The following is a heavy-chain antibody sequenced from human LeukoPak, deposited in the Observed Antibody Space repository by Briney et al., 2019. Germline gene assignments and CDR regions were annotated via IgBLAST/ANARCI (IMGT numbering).Heavy chain of an antibody. CDR2: IYYSGST. J-gene: IGHJ4*02. D-gene: IGHD2/OR15-2a*01. CDR1: GGSFSGYY. CDR3: ARAVPGGVINLPAFDY. V-gene: IGHV4-59*01. Sequence: SETLSLTCAVYGGSFSGYYWSWIRQPPGKGLEWIGYIYYSGSTNYNPSLKSRVTISVDTSKNKFSLKLSSVTAADTAVYYCARAVPGGVINLPAFDYWGQGTLVTVSS.